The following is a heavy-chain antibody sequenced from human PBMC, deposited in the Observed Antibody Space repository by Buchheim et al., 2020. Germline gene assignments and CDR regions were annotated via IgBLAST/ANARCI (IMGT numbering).Heavy chain of an antibody. CDR2: ISYDGSNK. J-gene: IGHJ6*02. Sequence: QVQLVESGGGVVQPGRSLRLSCAASGFTFSSYGMHWVRQAPGKGLEWVAVISYDGSNKYYADSVKGRFTISRDNSKNTLYLQMNSLRAEETAVYYCAKDVGKSEVRFLEWYPTYYYYGMDVWGQGTT. V-gene: IGHV3-30*18. CDR3: AKDVGKSEVRFLEWYPTYYYYGMDV. CDR1: GFTFSSYG. D-gene: IGHD3-3*01.